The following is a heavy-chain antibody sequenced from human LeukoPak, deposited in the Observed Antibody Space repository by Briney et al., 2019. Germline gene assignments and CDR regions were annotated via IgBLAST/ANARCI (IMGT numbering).Heavy chain of an antibody. CDR1: GFTFSSYS. Sequence: GGSLRLSCAASGFTFSSYSMNWVRQAPGKGLEWVSSISSRSTYIYYADSVKGRFTISRDNAKNSLYLQMNNLRAEDTAMFYCATSMAQDVDAFHIWGQGTMATVSS. J-gene: IGHJ3*02. D-gene: IGHD2-21*01. CDR2: ISSRSTYI. CDR3: ATSMAQDVDAFHI. V-gene: IGHV3-21*01.